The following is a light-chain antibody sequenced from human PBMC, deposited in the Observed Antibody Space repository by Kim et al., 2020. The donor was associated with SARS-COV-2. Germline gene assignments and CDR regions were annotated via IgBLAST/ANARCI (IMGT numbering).Light chain of an antibody. Sequence: AIRMTQSPSSFSASTGDRVTVTCRASQDVGTYLAWYRQKPGSAPELLIYAASTLQSGVPSRFSGSGSGTFFTLTISCLQSEDFATYYCQQYYISPGTFGQGTKLEI. J-gene: IGKJ2*02. V-gene: IGKV1-8*01. CDR2: AAS. CDR1: QDVGTY. CDR3: QQYYISPGT.